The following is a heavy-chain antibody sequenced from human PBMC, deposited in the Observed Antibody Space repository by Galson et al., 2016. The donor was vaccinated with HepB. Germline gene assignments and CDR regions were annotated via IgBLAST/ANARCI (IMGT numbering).Heavy chain of an antibody. CDR2: VYHSGSA. CDR3: ARYSSGLSGYYYGMDV. Sequence: SETLSLTCAVSGGSIRSNNWWTWVRQSPGKGLEWIGEVYHSGSANYNPSLKSRVTISVDKSKNQFSLNLNSATATDTAVYYCARYSSGLSGYYYGMDVWGQGTTVTVSS. J-gene: IGHJ6*02. V-gene: IGHV4-4*02. D-gene: IGHD3-22*01. CDR1: GGSIRSNNW.